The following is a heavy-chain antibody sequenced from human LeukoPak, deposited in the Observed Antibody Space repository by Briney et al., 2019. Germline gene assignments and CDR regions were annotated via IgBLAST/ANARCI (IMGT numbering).Heavy chain of an antibody. CDR3: VAGIELDY. Sequence: PGGSLRLSCAASRFTFSSYTMNWVRQAPGKGLEWVSYISISGNIIYYADSVKGRFTTSRDNAKNSLYLQMNSLRDEDTAVYYYVAGIELDYWGQGTLVTVSS. CDR2: ISISGNII. D-gene: IGHD6-19*01. CDR1: RFTFSSYT. V-gene: IGHV3-48*02. J-gene: IGHJ4*02.